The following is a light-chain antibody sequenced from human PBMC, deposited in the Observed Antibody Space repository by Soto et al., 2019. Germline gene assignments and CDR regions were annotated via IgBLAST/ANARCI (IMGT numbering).Light chain of an antibody. J-gene: IGLJ3*02. V-gene: IGLV3-21*04. Sequence: SYELTQPPSVSVAPGKTARITCGGNNIGSKSVHWYQQKPGQAPVLVIYYDSDRPSGIPERFSGSNSGNTATLTISRVEAGDEADYYCQVWDSSSDHSCVFGGGTQLTVL. CDR1: NIGSKS. CDR3: QVWDSSSDHSCV. CDR2: YDS.